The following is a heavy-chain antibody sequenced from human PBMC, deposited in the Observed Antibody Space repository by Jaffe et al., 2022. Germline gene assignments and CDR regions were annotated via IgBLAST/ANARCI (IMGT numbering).Heavy chain of an antibody. V-gene: IGHV4-38-2*01. J-gene: IGHJ4*02. CDR1: GYSISYGYH. CDR2: IYYSGTT. D-gene: IGHD2-15*01. Sequence: QVQLQESGPGLVKPSETLSLTCVVSGYSISYGYHWGWIRQPPGKGLEWIGSIYYSGTTYDNPSLKSRVTISVDTSKNQFSLKLSSVTAADTAVYYCARIGYPRHVYFDYWGQGTLVTVSS. CDR3: ARIGYPRHVYFDY.